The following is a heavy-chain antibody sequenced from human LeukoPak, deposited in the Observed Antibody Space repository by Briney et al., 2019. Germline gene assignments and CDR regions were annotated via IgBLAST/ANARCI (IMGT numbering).Heavy chain of an antibody. D-gene: IGHD3-3*01. Sequence: GASVKVSCKASGGTFSSYAISWVRQAPGQGLEWLGGIIPIFGTANYAQKFQGRVTITADESTSTAYMELSSLRSEDTAVYYCARDRFLEWLSPPGAFDIWGQGTMVTVSS. CDR2: IIPIFGTA. CDR1: GGTFSSYA. V-gene: IGHV1-69*13. CDR3: ARDRFLEWLSPPGAFDI. J-gene: IGHJ3*02.